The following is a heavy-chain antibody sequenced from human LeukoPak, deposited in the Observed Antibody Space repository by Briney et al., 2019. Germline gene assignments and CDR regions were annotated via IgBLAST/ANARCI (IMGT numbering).Heavy chain of an antibody. CDR2: INPSGGST. Sequence: ASVKVSCKASGYTFTSYYMHWVRQAPGPGLEWMGIINPSGGSTSYAQKFQGRVTMTRDTSTSTVYMELSSLRSEDTAVYYCARVRGCCSGGSCRGGFDYWRQGTLVTVSS. J-gene: IGHJ4*02. V-gene: IGHV1-46*01. D-gene: IGHD2-15*01. CDR3: ARVRGCCSGGSCRGGFDY. CDR1: GYTFTSYY.